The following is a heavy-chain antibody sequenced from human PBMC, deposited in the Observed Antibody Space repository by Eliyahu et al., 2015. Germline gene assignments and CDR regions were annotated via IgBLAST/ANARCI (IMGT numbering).Heavy chain of an antibody. Sequence: QGQLVQSGAVVKRPGASVRISCKASGYSFIDSYIPWVXQAPGQGLVWMGWINPNTGVXEYAQNFEGRVTMSRDTSVNTAYLDVTLLNSADTAVYFCAKDMSTMPARWCFDVWGRGTRVMVSS. D-gene: IGHD2-2*01. J-gene: IGHJ2*01. CDR2: INPNTGVX. CDR3: AKDMSTMPARWCFDV. CDR1: GYSFIDSY. V-gene: IGHV1-2*02.